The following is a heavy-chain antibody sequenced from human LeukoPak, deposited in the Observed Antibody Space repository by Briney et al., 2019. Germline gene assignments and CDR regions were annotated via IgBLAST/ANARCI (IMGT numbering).Heavy chain of an antibody. CDR1: GGSISSYY. D-gene: IGHD1-26*01. CDR2: IYYSGST. V-gene: IGHV4-59*01. J-gene: IGHJ4*02. CDR3: ARLYSGSYYEDAFDY. Sequence: KPSQTLSLTCTVSGGSISSYYWSWIRQPPGKGLEWIGYIYYSGSTNYNPSLKSRVTISVDTSKNQFSLKLSSVTAADTAVYYCARLYSGSYYEDAFDYWGQGTLVTVSS.